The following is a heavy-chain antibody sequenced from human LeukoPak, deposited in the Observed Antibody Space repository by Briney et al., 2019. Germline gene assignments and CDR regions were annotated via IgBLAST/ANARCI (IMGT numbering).Heavy chain of an antibody. V-gene: IGHV3-23*01. CDR1: GFTFSSYA. CDR2: ITGGGDTT. D-gene: IGHD3-22*01. Sequence: GGSLRLSCAASGFTFSSYAMTWVRQAPGKGLEWVSAITGGGDTTYYADSVKGRFTISRDNSKNTLYLQMNRLRVEDTAVYYCAKSWNYYDSSGDDALDIWGQGTMVTVSS. CDR3: AKSWNYYDSSGDDALDI. J-gene: IGHJ3*02.